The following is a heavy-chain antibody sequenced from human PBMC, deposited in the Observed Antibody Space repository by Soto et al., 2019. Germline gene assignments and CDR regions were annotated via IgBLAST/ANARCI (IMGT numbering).Heavy chain of an antibody. Sequence: SETLSLTCTVSGGSMSRYYWTWIRQPPGKGLEWIGNIHYTGSTNYNPSLKSRVTILLGTSTSQFSLKVSSVTAADTAVYYCARDLTISTTDGPLDPWGHGTLVTVSS. J-gene: IGHJ5*02. CDR1: GGSMSRYY. V-gene: IGHV4-59*01. D-gene: IGHD1-1*01. CDR2: IHYTGST. CDR3: ARDLTISTTDGPLDP.